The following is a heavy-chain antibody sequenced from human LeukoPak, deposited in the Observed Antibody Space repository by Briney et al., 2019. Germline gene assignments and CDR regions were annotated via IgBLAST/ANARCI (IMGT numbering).Heavy chain of an antibody. CDR1: GFTVSSNY. CDR2: IYTEGTT. V-gene: IGHV3-66*02. CDR3: ASEGD. Sequence: GGSLRLSCAVSGFTVSSNYFSWVRQAPGKGLEWVSVIYTEGTTYYADSMKGRFIISRDNSKNTVYLQMNSLRVEDTAVYYCASEGDWGQGTLVTVSS. D-gene: IGHD3-16*01. J-gene: IGHJ4*02.